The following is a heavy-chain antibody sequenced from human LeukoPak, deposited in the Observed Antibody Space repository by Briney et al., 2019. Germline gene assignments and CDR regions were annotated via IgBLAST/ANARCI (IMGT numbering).Heavy chain of an antibody. D-gene: IGHD2-15*01. J-gene: IGHJ4*02. CDR1: GDSISGSDYY. CDR2: IYASGNT. V-gene: IGHV4-39*01. CDR3: ARNPNLVVVVLPTPSFFDS. Sequence: SETLTLSCIVSGDSISGSDYYWGCIRQTPGQGLESIGSIYASGNTFYNPSFQSRVTVSVDTSKSQFSLQLTSVTAADAAMYYCARNPNLVVVVLPTPSFFDSWGQGTLVAVSS.